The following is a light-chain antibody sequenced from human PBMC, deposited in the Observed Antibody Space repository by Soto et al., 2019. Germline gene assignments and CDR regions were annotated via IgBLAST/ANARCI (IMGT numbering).Light chain of an antibody. CDR1: QSVSSSY. Sequence: EIVLTQSPGTLSLSPGERATLSCRASQSVSSSYLAWYQQKPGQAPRLLIYGASSRATGIPDRFSGSGSGTDFTLTISRLEPEEFAVYYCQQYGSSPQTFGQGXKV. V-gene: IGKV3-20*01. CDR2: GAS. CDR3: QQYGSSPQT. J-gene: IGKJ1*01.